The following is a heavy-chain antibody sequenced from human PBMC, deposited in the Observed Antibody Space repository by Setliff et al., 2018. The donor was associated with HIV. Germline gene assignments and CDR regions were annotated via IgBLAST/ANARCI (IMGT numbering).Heavy chain of an antibody. D-gene: IGHD4-17*01. V-gene: IGHV4-61*09. CDR3: VGHRKDDYFLTAYFDS. CDR2: IYITGDT. J-gene: IGHJ4*02. CDR1: GGSISSRSYY. Sequence: SETLSLTCTVSGGSISSRSYYWSWLRQSAGKGLEWIGHIYITGDTDYNPSLKSRVTISVDTSKNQSSPTLTSVTATDTAVYYWVGHRKDDYFLTAYFDSLGQGALVTV.